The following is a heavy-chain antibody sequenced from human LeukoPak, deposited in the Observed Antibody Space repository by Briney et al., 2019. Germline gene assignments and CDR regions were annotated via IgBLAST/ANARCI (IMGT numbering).Heavy chain of an antibody. Sequence: GGSLRLSCAASGFTFTSYRLTWVRQAPGKGLEWVANINQDGSEKYYVDSVQGRFTISRDNVKNSLYLQMNSLGVEDTAVYYCARRGTSSSWAHFDYWGQGTLVTVSS. CDR3: ARRGTSSSWAHFDY. J-gene: IGHJ4*02. CDR1: GFTFTSYR. D-gene: IGHD6-13*01. CDR2: INQDGSEK. V-gene: IGHV3-7*05.